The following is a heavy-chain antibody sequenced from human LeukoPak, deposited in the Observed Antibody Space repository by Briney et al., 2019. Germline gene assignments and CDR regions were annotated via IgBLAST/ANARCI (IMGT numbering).Heavy chain of an antibody. CDR2: INHSGST. J-gene: IGHJ4*02. Sequence: SETLSLTCAVSGYSIISDYYWGWFRLHPGKGLEWVGSINHSGSTYYNLSLKSRVTISVDTSKNQFSLSVSSVTAADTAVYYCARNLGYSTLDYWGQGLLVTVSS. CDR1: GYSIISDYY. CDR3: ARNLGYSTLDY. D-gene: IGHD6-13*01. V-gene: IGHV4-38-2*01.